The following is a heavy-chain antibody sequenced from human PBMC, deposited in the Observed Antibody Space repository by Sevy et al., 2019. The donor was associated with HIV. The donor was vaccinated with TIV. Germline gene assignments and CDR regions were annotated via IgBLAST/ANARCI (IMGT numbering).Heavy chain of an antibody. CDR1: GFPFSSYA. CDR2: ISGSASST. V-gene: IGHV3-23*01. D-gene: IGHD2-21*01. CDR3: AKDHIAVVGDAFDI. J-gene: IGHJ3*02. Sequence: GGSLRLSCTASGFPFSSYAMNWVRQAPGKGLERVSAISGSASSTFYADSVKGRFTVSRDNSKNTLYLQMNSLRAEDTALYFCAKDHIAVVGDAFDIWGQGTKVTVSS.